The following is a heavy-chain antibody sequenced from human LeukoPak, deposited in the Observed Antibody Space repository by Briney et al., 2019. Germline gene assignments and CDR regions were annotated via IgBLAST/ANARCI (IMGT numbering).Heavy chain of an antibody. V-gene: IGHV5-51*01. CDR2: IYPADSDT. J-gene: IGHJ5*02. D-gene: IGHD3-10*01. CDR3: ARGGAGTFPNWFDL. CDR1: GYRFTSYW. Sequence: GESLKISCEVSGYRFTSYWVGWVRQMPGKGLEWMGIIYPADSDTRYSPSFQGQVTISADKSIITAYLQWSSLKASDTAMYYCARGGAGTFPNWFDLWGQGTQVTVSS.